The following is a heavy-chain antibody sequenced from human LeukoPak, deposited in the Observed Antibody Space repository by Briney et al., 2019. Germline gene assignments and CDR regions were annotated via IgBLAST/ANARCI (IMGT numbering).Heavy chain of an antibody. V-gene: IGHV4-34*01. J-gene: IGHJ6*03. CDR2: INHSGST. D-gene: IGHD1-26*01. CDR3: ARGQKRIVGATSHYMDV. Sequence: TSETLSLTSAVYGGSFSGSYWSWFRQPPGKGLEWIGEINHSGSTNYNPSLKSRVTISVDTSKNQFSLKLSSVTAADTAVYYCARGQKRIVGATSHYMDVWGKGTTVTIPS. CDR1: GGSFSGSY.